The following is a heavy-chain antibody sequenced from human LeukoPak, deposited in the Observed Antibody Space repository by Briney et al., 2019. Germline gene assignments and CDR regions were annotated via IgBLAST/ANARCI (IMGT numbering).Heavy chain of an antibody. CDR3: ARGGGYSSSWVY. Sequence: GASVKVSCKASGYTFSSNHIHWVRQAPGQGLEWMGIINPSGGSATHAQKFQGRVTMTTDTSTSTAYMELRSLRSDDTAVYYCARGGGYSSSWVYWGQGTLVTVSS. V-gene: IGHV1-46*01. D-gene: IGHD6-6*01. CDR1: GYTFSSNH. CDR2: INPSGGSA. J-gene: IGHJ4*02.